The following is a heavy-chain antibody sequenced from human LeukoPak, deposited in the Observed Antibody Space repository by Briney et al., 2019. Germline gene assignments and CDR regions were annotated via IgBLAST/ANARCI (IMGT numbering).Heavy chain of an antibody. V-gene: IGHV3-7*04. Sequence: PGGSLRLSCAASGFTFSNYCMSWVRQAPGKGLEWVANIKQDGSEKDYVDSVKDRFTIPRDNAKNSLYLQMNSLRAADTAAYYCLGETAPRDYYYYYMDVWGKGTTVTVSS. CDR3: LGETAPRDYYYYYMDV. CDR2: IKQDGSEK. CDR1: GFTFSNYC. J-gene: IGHJ6*03.